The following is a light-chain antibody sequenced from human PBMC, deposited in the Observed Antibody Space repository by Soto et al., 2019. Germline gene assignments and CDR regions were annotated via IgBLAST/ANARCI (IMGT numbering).Light chain of an antibody. CDR1: SGDVGGYNY. CDR3: CSYAGSNTLV. V-gene: IGLV2-11*01. J-gene: IGLJ2*01. CDR2: DVT. Sequence: QSALTQPRSLSGSPGQSVTISCTGTSGDVGGYNYVSWYQHHPGRAPKLMIYDVTKRPSGVPNRFSGSRSGNTASLTISGLKAEDEADYYCCSYAGSNTLVFGGGTKLTV.